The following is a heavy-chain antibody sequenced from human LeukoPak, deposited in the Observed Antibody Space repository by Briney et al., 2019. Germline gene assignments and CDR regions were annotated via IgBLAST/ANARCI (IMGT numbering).Heavy chain of an antibody. CDR3: ARRISRDVYKIFDF. J-gene: IGHJ4*02. CDR2: IYNSGST. D-gene: IGHD5-24*01. V-gene: IGHV4-59*08. Sequence: SETLSLTCTVSGGSISSHHWSWIRQPPGKGLEWIGYIYNSGSTSYKPSLKSRVTISVDTSKNELTLKLTSVTAADTAVYFCARRISRDVYKIFDFWGQGTLVTVSS. CDR1: GGSISSHH.